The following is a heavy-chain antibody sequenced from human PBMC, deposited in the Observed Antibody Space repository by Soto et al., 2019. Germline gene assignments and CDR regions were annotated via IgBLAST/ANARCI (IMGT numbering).Heavy chain of an antibody. CDR1: GFTVSSNY. D-gene: IGHD6-25*01. CDR3: AAAESSSHGPFGH. CDR2: LYSGGAT. Sequence: GGSLRLSCAVSGFTVSSNYMSLVRQAPGKGLEWVSVLYSGGATHYADSVKGRFTISRDNSRNTLYLQMNSLRAQDTAVYYCAAAESSSHGPFGHWGQGTLVTVSS. V-gene: IGHV3-66*01. J-gene: IGHJ5*02.